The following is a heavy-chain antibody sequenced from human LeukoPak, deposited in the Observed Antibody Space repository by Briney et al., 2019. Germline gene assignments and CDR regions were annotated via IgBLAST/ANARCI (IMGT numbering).Heavy chain of an antibody. J-gene: IGHJ5*02. CDR2: INHSGST. CDR1: GGSFSGYY. V-gene: IGHV4-34*01. Sequence: SETLSLTCAVYGGSFSGYYWSWIRQPPGKGLEWIGEINHSGSTNYNPSLKSRVTISVDTSKNQFSLKLSSVTAADTAVYYCARDPPRYCSGGSCSLDPWGQGTLVTVSS. CDR3: ARDPPRYCSGGSCSLDP. D-gene: IGHD2-15*01.